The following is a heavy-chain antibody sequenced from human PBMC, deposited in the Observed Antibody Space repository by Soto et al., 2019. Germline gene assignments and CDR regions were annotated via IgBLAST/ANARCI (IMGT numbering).Heavy chain of an antibody. CDR2: INPDGSEK. Sequence: TGGSLRLSCAASGFTFSSFWMDWVRQAPGKGLEWVANINPDGSEKRYVDSVKGRFTISRDNAKNSLYLQMTSLTAEDSALYYCSRSLDSWGQGTRVTVSS. J-gene: IGHJ4*02. V-gene: IGHV3-7*01. CDR3: SRSLDS. CDR1: GFTFSSFW.